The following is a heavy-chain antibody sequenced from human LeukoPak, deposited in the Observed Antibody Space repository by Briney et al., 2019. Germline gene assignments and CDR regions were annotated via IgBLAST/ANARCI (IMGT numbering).Heavy chain of an antibody. D-gene: IGHD3-3*01. Sequence: PSETLSLTCTVSGGSISSHYWGWIRQPPGKGLEWIGYIYYSGSTNYNSSLKSRVTISVDTSKNQFSLKLSSVTTADTAVYYCARGKGAYDFWSGYDDWGQGTLVTVSS. V-gene: IGHV4-59*11. CDR2: IYYSGST. CDR1: GGSISSHY. J-gene: IGHJ4*02. CDR3: ARGKGAYDFWSGYDD.